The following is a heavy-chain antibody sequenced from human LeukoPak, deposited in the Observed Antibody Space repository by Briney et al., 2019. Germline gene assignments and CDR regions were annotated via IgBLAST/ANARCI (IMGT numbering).Heavy chain of an antibody. D-gene: IGHD1-26*01. CDR3: AKARWEPNFDY. CDR2: INENGDIA. Sequence: GGALRLSCAASGFTFDDYAMHWVRQGPGKSLEWVSLINENGDIAYYGDSVRGRFTVSRDNAKNSLYLQMNSLTTEDTALYYCAKARWEPNFDYWGQGTLVTVSS. J-gene: IGHJ4*02. V-gene: IGHV3-43*02. CDR1: GFTFDDYA.